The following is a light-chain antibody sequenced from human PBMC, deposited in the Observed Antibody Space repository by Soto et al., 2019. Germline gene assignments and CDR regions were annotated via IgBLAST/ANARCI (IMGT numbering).Light chain of an antibody. CDR2: GAS. Sequence: EIVMTQSPATLSVSPGERATLSCRASQSISSNLAWYQQKPGQAPRLLIYGASTRATGIPARFSGSGSGTEFTLTISSLQSEDLAVYYCQQYHNWPRTFGQGTKVEIK. CDR3: QQYHNWPRT. V-gene: IGKV3-15*01. CDR1: QSISSN. J-gene: IGKJ1*01.